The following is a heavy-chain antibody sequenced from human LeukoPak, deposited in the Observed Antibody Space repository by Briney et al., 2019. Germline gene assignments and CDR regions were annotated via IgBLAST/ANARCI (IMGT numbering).Heavy chain of an antibody. V-gene: IGHV3-74*01. Sequence: GGSLRLSCAASGFTFSSYWMHWVRQAPGKGLVWVSRINSDGSTTTYADSMKGRFTISRDNAKSTLYLQMNSLRAEDTAVYYCAVKWTYDGFDIWGQGTMVTDSS. J-gene: IGHJ3*02. D-gene: IGHD1-26*01. CDR1: GFTFSSYW. CDR2: INSDGSTT. CDR3: AVKWTYDGFDI.